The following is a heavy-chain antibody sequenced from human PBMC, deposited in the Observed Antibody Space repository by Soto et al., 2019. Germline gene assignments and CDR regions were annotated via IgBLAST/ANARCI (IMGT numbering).Heavy chain of an antibody. D-gene: IGHD2-15*01. Sequence: EVQLLESGGGLVQPGGSLRLSCAASGFTFSSYAMSWVRQAPGKGLEWVSAISGSGGSTYYADSVKGRFTISRDNSKNTLYQQMNSLRADDTSVYDCAKVPHLGVVVAAMDYWGQGTLVTVSS. V-gene: IGHV3-23*01. CDR2: ISGSGGST. CDR1: GFTFSSYA. J-gene: IGHJ4*02. CDR3: AKVPHLGVVVAAMDY.